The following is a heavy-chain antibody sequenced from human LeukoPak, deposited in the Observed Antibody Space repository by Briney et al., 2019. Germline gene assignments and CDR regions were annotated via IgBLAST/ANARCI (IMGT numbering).Heavy chain of an antibody. D-gene: IGHD2-2*01. CDR2: IKQDGSET. CDR3: VSDRCSYCGSTNCYGCGWFDP. CDR1: GFTFSNYW. Sequence: GGSLRLSCVVSGFTFSNYWMTWVRQAPGKELKWVASIKQDGSETYYVDSVEGRFTISRDNTKNSVYLQMDGLRAEDTAVSFCVSDRCSYCGSTNCYGCGWFDPWGQGTLVTVSS. J-gene: IGHJ5*02. V-gene: IGHV3-7*01.